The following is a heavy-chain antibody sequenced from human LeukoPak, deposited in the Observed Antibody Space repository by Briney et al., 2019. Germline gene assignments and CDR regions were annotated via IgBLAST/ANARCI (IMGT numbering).Heavy chain of an antibody. V-gene: IGHV3-48*04. CDR3: ARGTGSDHDY. D-gene: IGHD1-14*01. Sequence: QTGGSLRLSCAASGFTFSSYSMNWVRQAPGKGLEWVSYITSSSSTIYYADSVKGRFTISRDNAKNSLYLQMNSLRAEDTAVYYCARGTGSDHDYWGQGTLVTVSS. CDR2: ITSSSSTI. CDR1: GFTFSSYS. J-gene: IGHJ4*02.